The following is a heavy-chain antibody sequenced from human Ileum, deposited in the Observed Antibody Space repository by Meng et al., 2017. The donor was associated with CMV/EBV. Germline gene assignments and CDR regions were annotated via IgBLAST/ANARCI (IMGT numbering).Heavy chain of an antibody. CDR3: VKGGWEDY. D-gene: IGHD1-26*01. CDR1: GFTFSSYS. J-gene: IGHJ4*02. Sequence: GGSLRLSCAASGFTFSSYSMNWVRQAPGKGLEWVSSISSSSSYIYYADSVKGRFTISRDNSENTLFLQMNSLRAEDTAIYYCVKGGWEDYWGQGTLVTVSS. V-gene: IGHV3-21*04. CDR2: ISSSSSYI.